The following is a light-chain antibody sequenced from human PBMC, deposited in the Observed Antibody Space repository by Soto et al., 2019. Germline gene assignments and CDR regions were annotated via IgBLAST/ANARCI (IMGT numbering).Light chain of an antibody. CDR3: SSYTSSSIDYV. J-gene: IGLJ1*01. V-gene: IGLV2-14*01. Sequence: QSALTQPASVSGSPGQSITISCTGTSSDVGGYNYVSWYQQHPGKPPKLMIYEVSNRPSGVSNRCSGSKSGNTASLTISGLQAEDEADYYCSSYTSSSIDYVFGTGTKLTVL. CDR1: SSDVGGYNY. CDR2: EVS.